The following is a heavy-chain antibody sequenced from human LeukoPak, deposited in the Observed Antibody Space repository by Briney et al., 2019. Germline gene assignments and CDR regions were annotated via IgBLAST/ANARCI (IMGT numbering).Heavy chain of an antibody. J-gene: IGHJ4*02. D-gene: IGHD3-22*01. CDR3: AARRGGYYDSSGYYYPFDY. CDR2: ISSSGSTI. Sequence: GGSLRLSCAASGFTFSDYYMSWIRQAPGKGLEWVSYISSSGSTIYYADSVKGRFTISRDNAKNSLYLQMNSLRAEDTAVYYCAARRGGYYDSSGYYYPFDYWGQGTLVTVSS. CDR1: GFTFSDYY. V-gene: IGHV3-11*04.